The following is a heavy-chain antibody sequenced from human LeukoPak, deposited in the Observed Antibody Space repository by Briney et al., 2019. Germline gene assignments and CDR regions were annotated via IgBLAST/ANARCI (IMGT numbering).Heavy chain of an antibody. V-gene: IGHV5-51*01. CDR2: IYPGDSDT. J-gene: IGHJ3*02. CDR3: ARHRDYVPDI. D-gene: IGHD3-16*01. CDR1: GYTFTSYW. Sequence: RGESLKISCKGPGYTFTSYWIGWVRQMPGKGLEWMGIIYPGDSDTRYSPSFQGQVTISADKSISTASLQWNSLKASDTAMYYCARHRDYVPDIWGQGTMVTVSS.